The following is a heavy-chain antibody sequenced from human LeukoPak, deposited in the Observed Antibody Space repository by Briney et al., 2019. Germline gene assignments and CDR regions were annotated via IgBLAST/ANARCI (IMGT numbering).Heavy chain of an antibody. CDR3: AKDRYGALSWFDP. Sequence: PGGSLRLSCAASGFTFSSYGMHWVRQAPGKGLEWVAVISYDGSNKYYADSVKGRFTISRDNSKNTLYLQMNSLRAEDTAVYYCAKDRYGALSWFDPWGQGTLVTVSS. V-gene: IGHV3-30*18. J-gene: IGHJ5*02. CDR2: ISYDGSNK. CDR1: GFTFSSYG. D-gene: IGHD1-1*01.